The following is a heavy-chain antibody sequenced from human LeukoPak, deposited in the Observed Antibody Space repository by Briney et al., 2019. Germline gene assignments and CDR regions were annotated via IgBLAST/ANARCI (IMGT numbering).Heavy chain of an antibody. V-gene: IGHV4-30-2*02. D-gene: IGHD1-26*01. CDR1: GGSISSGGYS. J-gene: IGHJ3*02. CDR2: IYHSGST. Sequence: PSQTLSLTCAVSGGSISSGGYSWSWIRQPPGKGLEWIGYIYHSGSTYYNPSLKSRVTISVDRSKNQFSLKLSSVTAADTAVYYCALGYSGTRGGSDAFDIWGQGTMVTVSS. CDR3: ALGYSGTRGGSDAFDI.